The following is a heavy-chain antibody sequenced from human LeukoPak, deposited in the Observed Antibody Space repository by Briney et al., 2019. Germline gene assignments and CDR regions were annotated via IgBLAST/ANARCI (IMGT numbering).Heavy chain of an antibody. D-gene: IGHD3-22*01. CDR2: VYYSGST. V-gene: IGHV4-59*01. CDR3: ARADYDSSGYFDY. CDR1: GGSISTFY. J-gene: IGHJ4*02. Sequence: SETLSLTCTVSGGSISTFYWSWLRQPPGKQLEWIGYVYYSGSTNYSPSFKTRVTISVDTSKNQFSLKLSSVTPADTAVYYCARADYDSSGYFDYWGQGTLVTVSS.